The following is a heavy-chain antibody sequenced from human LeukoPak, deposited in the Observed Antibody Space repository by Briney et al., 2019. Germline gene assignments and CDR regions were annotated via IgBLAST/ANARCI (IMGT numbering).Heavy chain of an antibody. J-gene: IGHJ4*02. Sequence: SETLSLTCAVYGGSLSGYYWSWIRQPPGEGLGWIGEINDSGTTNYNPSLKSRVTVSEDTFRNQFSLKLSSVTAADTAVYYCARSGRYQIYWGRGTLVTVSS. CDR2: INDSGTT. CDR1: GGSLSGYY. CDR3: ARSGRYQIY. D-gene: IGHD3-10*01. V-gene: IGHV4-34*01.